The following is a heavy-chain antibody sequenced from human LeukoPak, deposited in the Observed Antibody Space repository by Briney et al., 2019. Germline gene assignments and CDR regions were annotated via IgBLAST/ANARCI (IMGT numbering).Heavy chain of an antibody. CDR2: FDPEDGET. CDR3: ATEGYSYGRGRAFDI. V-gene: IGHV1-24*01. J-gene: IGHJ3*02. CDR1: GYTLTELS. Sequence: ASVKVSCKVSGYTLTELSMHWVRQAPGKGLEWMGGFDPEDGETSYAQKFQGRVTMTEDTSTDTAYMELSSLRSEDTAVYYCATEGYSYGRGRAFDIWGQGTMVTVSS. D-gene: IGHD5-18*01.